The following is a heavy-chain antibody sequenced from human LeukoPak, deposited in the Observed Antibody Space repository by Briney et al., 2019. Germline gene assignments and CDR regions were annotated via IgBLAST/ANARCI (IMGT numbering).Heavy chain of an antibody. CDR1: GGTFSSYA. Sequence: SVKVSCKASGGTFSSYAISWVRQAPGQGLEWMGGIIPIFGTANYAQKFQGRVTITADESTSTAYMELSSLRSEDTAVYYCARDYGDYVRFDYWGQGTLVTVSS. CDR2: IIPIFGTA. V-gene: IGHV1-69*13. J-gene: IGHJ4*02. CDR3: ARDYGDYVRFDY. D-gene: IGHD4-17*01.